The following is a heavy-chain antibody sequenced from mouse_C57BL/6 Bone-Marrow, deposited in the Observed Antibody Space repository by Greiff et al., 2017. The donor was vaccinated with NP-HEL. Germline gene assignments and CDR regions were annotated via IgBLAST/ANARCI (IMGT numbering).Heavy chain of an antibody. CDR3: ARRTTVVATGYFDV. CDR2: IYPGSGST. V-gene: IGHV1-55*01. J-gene: IGHJ1*03. CDR1: GYTFTSYW. Sequence: QVQLQQPGAELVKPGASVKMSCKASGYTFTSYWITWVKQRPGQGLEWIGDIYPGSGSTNYNEKFKSKATLTVDTSSSTAYMQLSSLTSEDSAVYYWARRTTVVATGYFDVWGTGTTVTVSS. D-gene: IGHD1-1*01.